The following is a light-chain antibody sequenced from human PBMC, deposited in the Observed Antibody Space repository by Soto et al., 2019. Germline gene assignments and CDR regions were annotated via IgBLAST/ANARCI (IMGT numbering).Light chain of an antibody. Sequence: QSLLTQPPSASGSPGQSVTISCTGTSSDVGGYNYVSWYQQHPGKAPKLMIYEVSKRPSGVPDRFSGSKSGNTASLTVSGLQAEDEADYYCSSYAGSNNLYVFGTGTKVTVL. J-gene: IGLJ1*01. CDR2: EVS. CDR1: SSDVGGYNY. CDR3: SSYAGSNNLYV. V-gene: IGLV2-8*01.